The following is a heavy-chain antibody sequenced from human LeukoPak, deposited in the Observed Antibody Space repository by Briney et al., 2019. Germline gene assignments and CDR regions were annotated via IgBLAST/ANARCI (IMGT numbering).Heavy chain of an antibody. V-gene: IGHV3-7*01. CDR1: GFTFSSYW. D-gene: IGHD3-16*01. Sequence: PGGSLRLSCAASGFTFSSYWMSWVRQAPGKGLEWVANIKQDGSEKYYVDSVKGRFTISRDNAKNSLYLQMNSLRAEDTAVYYCARDAGGGQIGISVDYWGQGTLVTVSS. CDR3: ARDAGGGQIGISVDY. J-gene: IGHJ4*02. CDR2: IKQDGSEK.